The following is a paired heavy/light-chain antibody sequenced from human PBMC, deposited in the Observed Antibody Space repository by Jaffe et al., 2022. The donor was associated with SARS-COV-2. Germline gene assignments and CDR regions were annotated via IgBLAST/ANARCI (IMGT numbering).Light chain of an antibody. CDR1: QSISSY. J-gene: IGKJ3*01. V-gene: IGKV1-39*01. CDR3: QQSYS. CDR2: AAS. Sequence: DIQMTQSPSSLSASVGDRVTITCRASQSISSYLNWYQQKPGKAPKLLIYAASSLQSGVPSRFSGSGSGTDFTLTISSLQPEDFATYYCQQSYSFGPGTKVDIK.
Heavy chain of an antibody. V-gene: IGHV3-9*01. J-gene: IGHJ6*02. Sequence: EVQLVESGGGLVQPGRSLRLSCAASGFTFDDYAMHWVRQAPGKGLEWVSGISWNSGSIGYADSVKGRFTISRDNAKNSLYLQMNSLRAEDTALYYCAKNSLGGATGYYYYGMDVWGQGTTVTVSS. CDR3: AKNSLGGATGYYYYGMDV. D-gene: IGHD1-26*01. CDR2: ISWNSGSI. CDR1: GFTFDDYA.